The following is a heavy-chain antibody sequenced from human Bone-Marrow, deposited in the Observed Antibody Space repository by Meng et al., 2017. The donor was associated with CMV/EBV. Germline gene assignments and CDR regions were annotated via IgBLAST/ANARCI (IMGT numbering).Heavy chain of an antibody. Sequence: GCIHRGGYYWSWSRQDPGKVGEWSENIYYNGNTYYEPPLKSRVDISVNTSKNQVSLKLGSVTAADTAVYYCARAAGTYYGTGCWFDPWGQGTLVTVSS. J-gene: IGHJ5*02. CDR3: ARAAGTYYGTGCWFDP. D-gene: IGHD3-10*01. V-gene: IGHV4-31*02. CDR2: IYYNGNT. CDR1: GCIHRGGYY.